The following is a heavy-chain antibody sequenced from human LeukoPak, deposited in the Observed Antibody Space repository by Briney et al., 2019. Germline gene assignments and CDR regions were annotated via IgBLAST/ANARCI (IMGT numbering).Heavy chain of an antibody. V-gene: IGHV4-4*07. CDR1: GGSISSYY. CDR2: IYTSGST. J-gene: IGHJ4*02. Sequence: PSETLSLTCTVSGGSISSYYWSWIRQPAGKGLEWIGRIYTSGSTYYNPSLKSRVTMSVDMSKNQFSLKLSSVTAADTAVYYCARQGSYGDYMLVDYWGQGTRVTVSS. CDR3: ARQGSYGDYMLVDY. D-gene: IGHD4-17*01.